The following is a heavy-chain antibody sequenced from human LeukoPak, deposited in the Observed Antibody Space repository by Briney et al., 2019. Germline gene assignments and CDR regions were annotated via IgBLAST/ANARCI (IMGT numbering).Heavy chain of an antibody. CDR3: ARVRTPFGVVASPDALDV. D-gene: IGHD3-3*01. Sequence: ASVTVSCKASGYTFNSYPLTWVRQAPGVGFEWVGWITADNFNTNYAQKFQGRVTLTKETSTNTAYMEMRSLMSDDTAVYYCARVRTPFGVVASPDALDVWGQETAVTVSS. CDR2: ITADNFNT. J-gene: IGHJ3*01. CDR1: GYTFNSYP. V-gene: IGHV1-18*01.